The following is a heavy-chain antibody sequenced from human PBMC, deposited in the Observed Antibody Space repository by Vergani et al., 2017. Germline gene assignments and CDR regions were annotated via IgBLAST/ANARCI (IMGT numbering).Heavy chain of an antibody. CDR1: GFPYNQYG. Sequence: EVKVLESGGGLVQPGGSLRLSCAGSGFPYNQYGMSWVRQAPGRGLDWVSSISGTAGSPMYAESVKGQFTVSRDNSKNTVYLQMNDLRVDDTAVYYCVKHSSILSRRGDLHHWGQGTLVTVSS. V-gene: IGHV3-23*01. CDR2: ISGTAGSP. D-gene: IGHD2-21*01. J-gene: IGHJ1*01. CDR3: VKHSSILSRRGDLHH.